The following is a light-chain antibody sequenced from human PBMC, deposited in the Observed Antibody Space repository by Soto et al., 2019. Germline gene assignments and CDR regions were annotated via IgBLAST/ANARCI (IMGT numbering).Light chain of an antibody. CDR2: GAS. CDR3: QQYNNWLIT. V-gene: IGKV3-15*01. J-gene: IGKJ4*01. CDR1: QSVSIN. Sequence: EIVMTQSPATLSVSPGERATLSCRASQSVSINLAWYQQKPGQAPRLLIYGASTRATGFPARFRGSGSGTEFTLTISSLQSEDFAVYYCQQYNNWLITFGGGTKVEIK.